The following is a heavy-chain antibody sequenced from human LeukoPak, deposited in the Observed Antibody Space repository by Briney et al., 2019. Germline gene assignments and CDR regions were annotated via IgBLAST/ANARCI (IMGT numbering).Heavy chain of an antibody. CDR2: ISSSSSYI. CDR1: GFTFSSYS. V-gene: IGHV3-21*01. J-gene: IGHJ5*02. Sequence: PGGSLRLSCAASGFTFSSYSMNWVRQAPGKGLESVSSISSSSSYIYYADSVKGRFTISRDNAKNSLYLQMNSLRAEDTAVYYCARGDSSGNYYGSGSPWGQGTLVTVSS. D-gene: IGHD3-10*01. CDR3: ARGDSSGNYYGSGSP.